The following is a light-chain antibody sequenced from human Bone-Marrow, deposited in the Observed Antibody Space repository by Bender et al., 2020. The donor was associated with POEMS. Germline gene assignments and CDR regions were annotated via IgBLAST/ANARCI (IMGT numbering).Light chain of an antibody. J-gene: IGLJ2*01. CDR1: NIGSKS. CDR2: DDS. CDR3: QVWDSSSDHVV. Sequence: SYVVTQPPSVSEAPGQTARITCGGKNIGSKSVHWYQQKPGQAPVVVVHDDSDRPSGIPERYSGCNSGNTATLTISRVDAGDEADYFCQVWDSSSDHVVFGGGTKLTVL. V-gene: IGLV3-21*02.